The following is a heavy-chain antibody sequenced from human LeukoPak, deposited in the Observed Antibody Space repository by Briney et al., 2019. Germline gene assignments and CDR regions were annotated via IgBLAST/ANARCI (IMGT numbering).Heavy chain of an antibody. Sequence: ETLSLTCAVYGGSFSGYYWSWIRQPPGKGLEWVANIKQDGSEKYYGDSVKGRFTIFRDNAKNSLYLQMNSLRAEDTAVYYCARDLRYFDYWGQGTLVTVSS. J-gene: IGHJ4*02. V-gene: IGHV3-7*01. CDR1: GGSFSGYY. CDR3: ARDLRYFDY. CDR2: IKQDGSEK. D-gene: IGHD1-14*01.